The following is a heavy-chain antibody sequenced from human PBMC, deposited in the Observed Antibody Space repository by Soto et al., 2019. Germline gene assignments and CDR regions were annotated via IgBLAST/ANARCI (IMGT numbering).Heavy chain of an antibody. CDR1: GYSFTSYW. CDR2: VYPGDSDT. J-gene: IGHJ6*02. V-gene: IGHV5-51*01. Sequence: GESLKISCKGSGYSFTSYWIGWVRQMPGKGLEWMGIVYPGDSDTRYSPSFQGQVTISADKSISTAYLQWSSLKASDTAMHYCARLPRDGYYYYYGMDVWGQGTTVTVSS. CDR3: ARLPRDGYYYYYGMDV.